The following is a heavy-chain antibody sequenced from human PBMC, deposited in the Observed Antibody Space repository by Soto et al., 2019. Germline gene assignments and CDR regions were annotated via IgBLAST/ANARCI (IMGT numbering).Heavy chain of an antibody. CDR1: GGTFSSYA. J-gene: IGHJ2*01. V-gene: IGHV1-69*13. CDR3: ARADSSGPSTLYWYFDL. Sequence: SVKVSCKASGGTFSSYAISWVRQAPGQGLEWMGGIIPIFGTANYAQKFQGRVTITADESTSTAYMELSSLRSEDTAVYYCARADSSGPSTLYWYFDLWGRGTLVTVS. CDR2: IIPIFGTA. D-gene: IGHD3-22*01.